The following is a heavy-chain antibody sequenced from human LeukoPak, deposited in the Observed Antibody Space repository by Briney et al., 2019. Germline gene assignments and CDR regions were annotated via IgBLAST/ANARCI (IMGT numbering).Heavy chain of an antibody. CDR2: IKQDGSEK. CDR1: GFTFSSYE. J-gene: IGHJ4*02. Sequence: GGSLRLSCAASGFTFSSYEMNWVRQAPGKGLEWVANIKQDGSEKYYVDSVKGRFTISRDNAKNSLYLQMNSLRAEDTAVYYCARVPYGDTLDYWGQGTLATVSS. D-gene: IGHD4-17*01. V-gene: IGHV3-7*01. CDR3: ARVPYGDTLDY.